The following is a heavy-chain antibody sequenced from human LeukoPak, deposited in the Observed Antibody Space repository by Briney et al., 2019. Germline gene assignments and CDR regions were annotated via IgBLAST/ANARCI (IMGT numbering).Heavy chain of an antibody. CDR1: GGTFSSYG. D-gene: IGHD2-15*01. CDR2: IIPIFGTA. CDR3: ARTGENPPAATLYGMDV. J-gene: IGHJ6*02. Sequence: SVKVSCKASGGTFSSYGISWVRQAPGQGLEWMGGIIPIFGTANYAQKFQGRVTITADESTSTAYMELSSLRSEDTAVYYCARTGENPPAATLYGMDVWGQGTTVTVSS. V-gene: IGHV1-69*13.